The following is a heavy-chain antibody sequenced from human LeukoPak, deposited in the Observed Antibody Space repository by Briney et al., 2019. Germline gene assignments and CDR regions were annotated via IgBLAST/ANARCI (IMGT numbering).Heavy chain of an antibody. Sequence: ASVKVSCKASGYTFTSYGISWVRQAPGQGLEWMGWISAYNGNTNYAQKLQGRVTMTTDTSTSTAHMELRSLRSDDTAVYYCAADLYSYGYLPDYWGQGTLVTVSS. V-gene: IGHV1-18*01. J-gene: IGHJ4*02. CDR3: AADLYSYGYLPDY. D-gene: IGHD5-18*01. CDR2: ISAYNGNT. CDR1: GYTFTSYG.